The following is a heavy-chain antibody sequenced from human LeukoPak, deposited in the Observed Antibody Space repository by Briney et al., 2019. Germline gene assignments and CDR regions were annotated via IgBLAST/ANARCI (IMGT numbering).Heavy chain of an antibody. V-gene: IGHV1-24*01. Sequence: GASVKVSCKVSGYTLTELSMHWVRQAPGKGLEWMGGFDPEDGETIHAQKFQGRVTMTEDTSTDTAYMELSSLRSEDTAVYYCATHEHIVVVTAMSAHAFDIWGQGTMVTVSS. CDR1: GYTLTELS. J-gene: IGHJ3*02. CDR3: ATHEHIVVVTAMSAHAFDI. CDR2: FDPEDGET. D-gene: IGHD2-21*02.